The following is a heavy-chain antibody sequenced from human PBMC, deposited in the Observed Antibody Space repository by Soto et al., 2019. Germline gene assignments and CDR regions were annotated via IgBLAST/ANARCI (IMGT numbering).Heavy chain of an antibody. J-gene: IGHJ4*02. CDR1: GYTFIHYY. CDR2: INPNGGST. Sequence: QVQLVQSGAEVKKPGASVKIYCKASGYTFIHYYIHWVRQAPGQGLEWMAIINPNGGSTNYAQKFQGRVTVKSDTSTTTVSMELNSLESDDTAVYFCARSLLQGDFWGQGTLVTVSS. V-gene: IGHV1-46*01. D-gene: IGHD2-21*01. CDR3: ARSLLQGDF.